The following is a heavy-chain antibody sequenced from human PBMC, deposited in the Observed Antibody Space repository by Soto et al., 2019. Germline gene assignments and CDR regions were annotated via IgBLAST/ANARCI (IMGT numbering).Heavy chain of an antibody. CDR1: GYTFTSYY. D-gene: IGHD3-22*01. V-gene: IGHV1-46*01. CDR2: INPSGGST. Sequence: ASVKVSCKASGYTFTSYYMHWVRQAPGQGLEWMGIINPSGGSTSYAQKFQGRVTMTRDTSTSTVYMELSSLRSEDTAVYYCARGRSGHCYDGSGYPPPDPWGQGTLVTVSS. J-gene: IGHJ5*02. CDR3: ARGRSGHCYDGSGYPPPDP.